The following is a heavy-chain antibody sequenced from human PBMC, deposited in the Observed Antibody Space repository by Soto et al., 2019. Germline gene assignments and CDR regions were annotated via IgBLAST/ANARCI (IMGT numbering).Heavy chain of an antibody. CDR3: VRERWLQSVPANFDY. D-gene: IGHD5-12*01. CDR2: TYYRFKWYN. J-gene: IGHJ4*02. V-gene: IGHV6-1*01. CDR1: GDTVSSNSAA. Sequence: SQTLSLTCVISGDTVSSNSAAWNWIRQSPSRGLGWLGRTYYRFKWYNDYAVSVKSRITINADTSKNQFSLQMNSVTPEDRAVYYCVRERWLQSVPANFDYWGQGTLVTVSS.